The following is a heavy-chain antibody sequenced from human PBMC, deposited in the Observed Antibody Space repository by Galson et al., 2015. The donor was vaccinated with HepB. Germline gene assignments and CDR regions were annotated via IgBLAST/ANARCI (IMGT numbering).Heavy chain of an antibody. CDR3: ARTQGSWFDP. V-gene: IGHV1-2*06. CDR2: INPNNGGS. Sequence: SVKVSCKASGYTFIDNYIHWVRQAPGQGLQWMGRINPNNGGSNYAQKFQGRVTMTRDTSLSTAYMELSTLTSDDTAVYFCARTQGSWFDPWGQGTLVTVSS. J-gene: IGHJ5*02. CDR1: GYTFIDNY.